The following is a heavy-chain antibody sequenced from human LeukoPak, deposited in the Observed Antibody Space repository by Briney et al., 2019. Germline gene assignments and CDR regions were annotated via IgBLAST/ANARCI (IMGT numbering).Heavy chain of an antibody. V-gene: IGHV3-30*18. CDR3: AKDRISGWNVFDY. Sequence: GGSLRLSCAASGFTFSSYGMHWVCQAPGKGLEWVAVISYDGSNKYYADSVKGRFTISRDNSKNTLYQQMNSLRAEDTAVYYCAKDRISGWNVFDYWGQGTLVTVSS. J-gene: IGHJ4*02. D-gene: IGHD6-19*01. CDR1: GFTFSSYG. CDR2: ISYDGSNK.